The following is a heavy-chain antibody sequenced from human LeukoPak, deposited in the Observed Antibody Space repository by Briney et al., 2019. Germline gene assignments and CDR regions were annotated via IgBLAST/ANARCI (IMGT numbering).Heavy chain of an antibody. J-gene: IGHJ4*02. CDR3: AKNRAYYGSGSFEI. CDR1: GYTFTSHG. V-gene: IGHV1-18*01. Sequence: ASVKVSCKASGYTFTSHGISWVRQAPGQGLEWMGWISAYNGNTNYAQKLQGRVTMTTDTSTSTAYMELRSLRSEDTAVYYCAKNRAYYGSGSFEIWGQGTLVTVSS. CDR2: ISAYNGNT. D-gene: IGHD3-10*01.